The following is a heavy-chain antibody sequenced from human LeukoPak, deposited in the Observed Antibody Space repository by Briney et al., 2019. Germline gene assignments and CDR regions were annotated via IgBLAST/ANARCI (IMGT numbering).Heavy chain of an antibody. CDR1: GDSVSANGAA. CDR2: TYYRSKWYN. CDR3: ARVPYYDFQADAFDI. J-gene: IGHJ3*02. Sequence: SQTLSLTCAISGDSVSANGAAWNWIRQSPSRGLEWLGRTYYRSKWYNDYAVSVKSRITINPDTSKNQFSLQLNSVSPEDTAVYYCARVPYYDFQADAFDIWGQGTMVTVSS. V-gene: IGHV6-1*01. D-gene: IGHD3-3*01.